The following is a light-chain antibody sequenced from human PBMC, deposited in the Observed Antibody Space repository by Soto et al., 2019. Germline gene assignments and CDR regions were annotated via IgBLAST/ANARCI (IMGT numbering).Light chain of an antibody. CDR2: AAS. Sequence: DIQMTQSPSSLSASVGDRVTITCRASQSISAYLNWYQQKPGKAPKLLIYAASSLQSGLPPRLRRSGSGTDFTHTISGIKPEDFATYYCQQSYSTPPYNFRQGTKVEIK. V-gene: IGKV1-39*01. CDR3: QQSYSTPPYN. J-gene: IGKJ2*01. CDR1: QSISAY.